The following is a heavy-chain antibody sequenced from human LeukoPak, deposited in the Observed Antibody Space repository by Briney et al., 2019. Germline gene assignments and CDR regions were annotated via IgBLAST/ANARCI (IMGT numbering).Heavy chain of an antibody. Sequence: KTGGSLRLSCAASRFTFSNAWMSWVRQAPGKGLEWVGRIKSKTDGWTTEYAAPVKGRFTLSRDDSKNTLYLQMNSLTTEDTAIYYCTTSYWNYASFFPYWAQGTLVTVSS. V-gene: IGHV3-15*01. CDR1: RFTFSNAW. CDR2: IKSKTDGWTT. CDR3: TTSYWNYASFFPY. D-gene: IGHD1-7*01. J-gene: IGHJ4*02.